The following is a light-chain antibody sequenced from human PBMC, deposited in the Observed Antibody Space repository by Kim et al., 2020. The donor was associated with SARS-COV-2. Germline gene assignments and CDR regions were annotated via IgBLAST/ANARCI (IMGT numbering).Light chain of an antibody. CDR1: SSDVGGYNY. V-gene: IGLV2-14*04. Sequence: GPSITISCTRTSSDVGGYNYVSWYQPHPGNDPTLMIYGVSKRPAGVSNRFSGSKSGHTASLTNSGLQAEDEADYYCSSYTSSSTWVFGGGTQLTVL. CDR3: SSYTSSSTWV. CDR2: GVS. J-gene: IGLJ3*02.